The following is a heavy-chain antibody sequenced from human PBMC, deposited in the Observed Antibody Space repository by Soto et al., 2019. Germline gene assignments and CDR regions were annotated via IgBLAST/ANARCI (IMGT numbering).Heavy chain of an antibody. CDR3: TRTLFIAARGVEPFDY. D-gene: IGHD6-6*01. CDR2: TSGNGGST. J-gene: IGHJ4*02. Sequence: VQLLESGGALVQPGGSLRLSCAASGFTFSDYAMTWVRQAPGKGLEWVSHTSGNGGSTYYADSVKGRFTISRDNSRDTMHLQMNSLRAEDTVLYYCTRTLFIAARGVEPFDYWGQGALVTVSS. V-gene: IGHV3-23*01. CDR1: GFTFSDYA.